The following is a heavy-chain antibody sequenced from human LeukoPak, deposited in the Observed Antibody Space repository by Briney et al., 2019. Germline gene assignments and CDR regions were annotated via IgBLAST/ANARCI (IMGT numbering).Heavy chain of an antibody. J-gene: IGHJ4*02. CDR2: INSDGSST. V-gene: IGHV3-74*01. Sequence: SGGSLRLSCAASGFTFSSYWMHWVRQAPGKGLVWVSRINSDGSSTSYADSVKGRYTISRDNAKNTLYLQMNSLRAEDTAVYYCARGRLGAMACDYWGQGTLVTVSS. CDR1: GFTFSSYW. CDR3: ARGRLGAMACDY. D-gene: IGHD3-16*01.